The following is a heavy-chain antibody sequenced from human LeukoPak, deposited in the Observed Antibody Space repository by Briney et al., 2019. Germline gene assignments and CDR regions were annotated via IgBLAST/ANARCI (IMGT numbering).Heavy chain of an antibody. J-gene: IGHJ5*02. D-gene: IGHD2-15*01. V-gene: IGHV1-46*01. Sequence: ASVKVSCKASGYTFTSYYMHWVRQAPGQGLEWMGIINPSGGSTSYAQKFQGRVTMTRDTSTSTVYVELSSLRSEDTAVYYCARDRGYSVVVVAATSNWFDPWGQGTLVTVSS. CDR1: GYTFTSYY. CDR2: INPSGGST. CDR3: ARDRGYSVVVVAATSNWFDP.